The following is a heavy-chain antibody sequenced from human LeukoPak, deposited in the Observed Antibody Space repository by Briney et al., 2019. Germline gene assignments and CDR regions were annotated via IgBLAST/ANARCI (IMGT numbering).Heavy chain of an antibody. V-gene: IGHV3-23*01. Sequence: GGSLRLSCAASGFTFSSYAMSWVRQAPGKGLEWVSAISGSGGSTYYADSVKGRFTISRDNSKNTLYLQMNSLRAEDTAVYYCAKANSSSWYPNWLDPWGQGTLVTVSS. CDR3: AKANSSSWYPNWLDP. CDR2: ISGSGGST. CDR1: GFTFSSYA. D-gene: IGHD6-13*01. J-gene: IGHJ5*02.